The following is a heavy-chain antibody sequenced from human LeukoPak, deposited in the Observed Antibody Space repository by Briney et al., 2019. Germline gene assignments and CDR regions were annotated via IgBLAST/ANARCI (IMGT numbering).Heavy chain of an antibody. Sequence: PGGSLRLSCAASGFTFSSYGMHWFRQAPGKGLEWVAVIWYDGSKKYYADSVKGRFTISRDNAKNSLYLQMNSLRAEDTAVYYCARERYIPGGRDYWGQGTLVTVSS. CDR2: IWYDGSKK. D-gene: IGHD3-16*01. V-gene: IGHV3-33*01. CDR1: GFTFSSYG. J-gene: IGHJ4*02. CDR3: ARERYIPGGRDY.